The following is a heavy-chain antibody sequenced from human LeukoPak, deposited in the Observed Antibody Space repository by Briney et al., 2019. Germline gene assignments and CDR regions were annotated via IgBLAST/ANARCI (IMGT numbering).Heavy chain of an antibody. D-gene: IGHD3-10*01. Sequence: GESLQISSQVSGYVFTHYWIGWVRQMPGKGLESMGIIYPADSDTTYSPSFQDQVAISADKSITTVYLQWSCLKSSHTALRYCARQSRDGSKTRGYYFAYWGQGNLVT. CDR3: ARQSRDGSKTRGYYFAY. V-gene: IGHV5-51*01. J-gene: IGHJ4*02. CDR1: GYVFTHYW. CDR2: IYPADSDT.